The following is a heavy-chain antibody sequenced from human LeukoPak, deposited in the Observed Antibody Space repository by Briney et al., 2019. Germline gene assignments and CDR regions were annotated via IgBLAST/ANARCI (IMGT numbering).Heavy chain of an antibody. D-gene: IGHD3-10*01. V-gene: IGHV3-48*03. CDR1: GSSFTNCV. Sequence: GGPQRSSYSAAGSSFTNCVVNWVRQAAGNGLERLSNISGSGDVIHYEDSVKGRFIISRDNAENSLFLQMNSLRAEDTAVYFCARPLGYSGSGSYYAYWGQGTLVTVSS. CDR3: ARPLGYSGSGSYYAY. CDR2: ISGSGDVI. J-gene: IGHJ4*02.